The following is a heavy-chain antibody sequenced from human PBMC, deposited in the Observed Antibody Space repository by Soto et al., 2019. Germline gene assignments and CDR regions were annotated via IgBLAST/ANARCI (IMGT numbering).Heavy chain of an antibody. J-gene: IGHJ5*02. CDR1: GGSISSYY. V-gene: IGHV4-4*07. Sequence: LSLTCTVSGGSISSYYWSWIRQPAGKGLEWIGRIYTSGSTNYNPSLKSRVTMSVDTSKNQFSLKLSSVTAADTAVYYCARESRTSRSWPGWGWFDPWGQGTLVTVSS. CDR2: IYTSGST. D-gene: IGHD6-13*01. CDR3: ARESRTSRSWPGWGWFDP.